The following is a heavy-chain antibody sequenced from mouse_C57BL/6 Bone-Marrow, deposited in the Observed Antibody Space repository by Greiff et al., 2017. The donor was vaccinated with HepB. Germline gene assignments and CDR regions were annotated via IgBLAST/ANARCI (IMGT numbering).Heavy chain of an antibody. J-gene: IGHJ2*01. D-gene: IGHD1-1*01. V-gene: IGHV1-74*01. CDR3: AIWLLLRDY. CDR1: GYTFTSYG. Sequence: QVQLQQSGAELARPGASVKLSCKASGYTFTSYGISWVKQRTGQGLEWIGRIHPSDSDTNYNQKFKGKATLTVDKSSSTAYMQLSSLTSEDSAVYYCAIWLLLRDYWGQGTTLTVSS. CDR2: IHPSDSDT.